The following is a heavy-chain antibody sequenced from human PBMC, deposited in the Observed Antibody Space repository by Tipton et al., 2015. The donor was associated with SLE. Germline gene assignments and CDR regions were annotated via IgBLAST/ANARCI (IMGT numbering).Heavy chain of an antibody. V-gene: IGHV5-51*03. CDR2: IYADDSDT. J-gene: IGHJ6*03. D-gene: IGHD4-17*01. CDR1: GYNFADYW. Sequence: VQLVQSGAEVEKPGESLKISCKGSGYNFADYWIAWVRQMPGIGLEWMGFIYADDSDTRYSPSFQGQVTISVDKSINTAYLQWGSLRASDTAIYYCVRLASYGDSHYFYMDVWGKGTTVTVSS. CDR3: VRLASYGDSHYFYMDV.